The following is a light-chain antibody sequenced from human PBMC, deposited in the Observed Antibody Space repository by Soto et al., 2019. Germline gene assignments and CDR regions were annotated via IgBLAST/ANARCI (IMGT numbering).Light chain of an antibody. J-gene: IGKJ1*01. Sequence: ARQNINRWLAWYQHKPGKAPNLLIYAATTLQSGVPSRFSGSGSGTDFTFTIGSLQPEDFVTYYCQLSDSNPRTCGQGTKVEIK. CDR2: AAT. CDR3: QLSDSNPRT. CDR1: QNINRW. V-gene: IGKV1-39*01.